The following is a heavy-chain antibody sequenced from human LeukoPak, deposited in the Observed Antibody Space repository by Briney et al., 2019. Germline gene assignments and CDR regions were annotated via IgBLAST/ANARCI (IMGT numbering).Heavy chain of an antibody. CDR3: ARTAVSSGYVGKNYYYYGMDV. CDR1: GYSFTSQW. J-gene: IGHJ6*04. V-gene: IGHV5-10-1*01. Sequence: GESLKISCKGSGYSFTSQWISWVRQMPGKGLEWMGRIDPSDSYTSYSPSFQGHVTTSADKSINTAYLQWSSLKASDTAMYYCARTAVSSGYVGKNYYYYGMDVWGKGTMVTVSS. CDR2: IDPSDSYT. D-gene: IGHD3-10*02.